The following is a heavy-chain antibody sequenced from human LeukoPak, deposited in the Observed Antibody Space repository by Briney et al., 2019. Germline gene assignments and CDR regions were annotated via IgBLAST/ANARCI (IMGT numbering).Heavy chain of an antibody. D-gene: IGHD1-26*01. Sequence: RPGGSLRLSCAASGFTFSNYAMHWVRQAPGKGLEWVAVISFDGRNQYYADSVKGRFTISRDNSKNTLYLQMNSLRAEDTAVYYCAKDRGARYYFDYWGQGTLVTVSS. J-gene: IGHJ4*02. CDR2: ISFDGRNQ. V-gene: IGHV3-30*04. CDR3: AKDRGARYYFDY. CDR1: GFTFSNYA.